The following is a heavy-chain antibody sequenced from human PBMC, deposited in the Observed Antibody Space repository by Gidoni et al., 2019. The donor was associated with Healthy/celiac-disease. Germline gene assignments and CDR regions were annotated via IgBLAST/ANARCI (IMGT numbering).Heavy chain of an antibody. J-gene: IGHJ4*02. CDR3: ARDQLWFRGRYYFDY. Sequence: EVQLVESGGGLVQPGGSLRLSCAASGFTFSSYSMNWVRQAPGKGLEWVSYISSSSSTIYYADSVKGRFTISRDNAKNSLYLQMNSLRAEDTAVYYCARDQLWFRGRYYFDYWGQGTLVTVSS. CDR2: ISSSSSTI. V-gene: IGHV3-48*01. CDR1: GFTFSSYS. D-gene: IGHD3-10*01.